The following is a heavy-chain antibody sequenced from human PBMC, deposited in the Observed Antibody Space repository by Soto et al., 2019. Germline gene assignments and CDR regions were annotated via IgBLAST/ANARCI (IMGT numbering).Heavy chain of an antibody. CDR1: GFSFSSYS. CDR3: ARDRDWAFDY. J-gene: IGHJ4*02. CDR2: IFVDSSTI. Sequence: SGFSFSSYSLVWVRQAPGKGLEWVSYIFVDSSTIYYADSVKGRFTVSRDNAQNSLFLVMNSLRAEDTAVYYCARDRDWAFDYWGQGTLVTVS. V-gene: IGHV3-48*04. D-gene: IGHD3-9*01.